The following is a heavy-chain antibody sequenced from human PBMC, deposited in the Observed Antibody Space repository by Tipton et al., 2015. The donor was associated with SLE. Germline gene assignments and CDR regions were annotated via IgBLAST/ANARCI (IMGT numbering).Heavy chain of an antibody. J-gene: IGHJ6*02. CDR1: GFTFDDYA. CDR2: ISWNSGSI. V-gene: IGHV3-9*01. Sequence: SLRLSCAASGFTFDDYALHWVRQAPGKGLEWVSGISWNSGSIGSADSVKGRITISRDNAKNSLYLQMNSLRAEDTALYYCAKDALRGHYYYGMDVWGQGTTVTVSS. D-gene: IGHD4-17*01. CDR3: AKDALRGHYYYGMDV.